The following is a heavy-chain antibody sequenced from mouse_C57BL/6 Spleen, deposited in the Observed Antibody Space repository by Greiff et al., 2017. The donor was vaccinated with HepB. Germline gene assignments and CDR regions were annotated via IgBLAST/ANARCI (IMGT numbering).Heavy chain of an antibody. V-gene: IGHV1-26*01. J-gene: IGHJ3*01. CDR1: GYTFTDYY. CDR3: ARLYGSSSFAY. D-gene: IGHD1-1*01. Sequence: VQLQQSGPELVKPGASVKISCKASGYTFTDYYMNWVKQSHGKSLEWIGDINPNNGGTSYNQKFKGKATLTVDKSSSTAYMELRSLTSEDSAVYYCARLYGSSSFAYWGQGTLVTVSA. CDR2: INPNNGGT.